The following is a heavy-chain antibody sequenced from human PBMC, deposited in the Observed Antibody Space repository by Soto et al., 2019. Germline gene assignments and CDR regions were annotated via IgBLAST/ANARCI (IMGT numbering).Heavy chain of an antibody. CDR2: ISGSGGST. D-gene: IGHD3-3*01. CDR1: VLAFSRYA. Sequence: PGGSLRLSCAASVLAFSRYAISWVRQAPGKGLEWVSAISGSGGSTYYADSVKGRFTISRDNSKNTLYLQMNSLRAEDTAVYYCAISVDFWSQSGMDVWGQPTPVTV. V-gene: IGHV3-23*01. CDR3: AISVDFWSQSGMDV. J-gene: IGHJ6*02.